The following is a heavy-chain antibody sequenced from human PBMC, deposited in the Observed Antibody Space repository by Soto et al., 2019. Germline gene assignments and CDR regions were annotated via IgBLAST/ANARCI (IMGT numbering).Heavy chain of an antibody. J-gene: IGHJ4*02. V-gene: IGHV4-59*01. Sequence: PSGTLSLTCTFSGGSIRSYYWGRIRQPPGKGLEWIGYIYYSGSTNYNPSLKSRVTISVDTSKNQFSLKLSSVTAADTAVYYCARRWGGTFDYWGQGTLVTVSS. CDR1: GGSIRSYY. CDR3: ARRWGGTFDY. CDR2: IYYSGST. D-gene: IGHD2-21*01.